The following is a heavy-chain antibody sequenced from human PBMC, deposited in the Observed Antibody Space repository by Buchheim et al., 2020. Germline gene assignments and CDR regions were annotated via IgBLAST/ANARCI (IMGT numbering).Heavy chain of an antibody. CDR1: GGSFSGYY. Sequence: QVQLQQWGAGLLKRSETLSLTCAVYGGSFSGYYWSWIRQPPGKGLEWIGEINHSGSTNYNPSLKSRVTISVDTSKNQFSLKLSSVTAADTSVYYCARGIVGATRGLFDYWGQGTL. J-gene: IGHJ4*02. CDR2: INHSGST. D-gene: IGHD1-26*01. CDR3: ARGIVGATRGLFDY. V-gene: IGHV4-34*01.